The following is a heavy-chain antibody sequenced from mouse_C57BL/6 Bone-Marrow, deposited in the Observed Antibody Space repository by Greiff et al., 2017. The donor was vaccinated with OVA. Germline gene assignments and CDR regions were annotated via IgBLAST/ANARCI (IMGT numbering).Heavy chain of an antibody. V-gene: IGHV5-9*01. Sequence: DVMLVESGGGLVKPGGSLKLSCAASGFTFSSYTMSWVRQTPEKRLEWVATISGGGGNTYYPDSVKGRFTISRDNAKNTLYLQMSSLRSEDTALYYCARYYYGSSFYYFDYWGQGTTLTVSS. J-gene: IGHJ2*01. CDR2: ISGGGGNT. CDR3: ARYYYGSSFYYFDY. D-gene: IGHD1-1*01. CDR1: GFTFSSYT.